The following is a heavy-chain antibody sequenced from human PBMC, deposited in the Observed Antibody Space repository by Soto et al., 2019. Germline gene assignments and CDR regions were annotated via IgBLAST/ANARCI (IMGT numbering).Heavy chain of an antibody. CDR3: ARGPNTAVAGRFDY. V-gene: IGHV4-34*01. J-gene: IGHJ4*02. Sequence: ASETLSLTCAVYGGSFANYYWNWIRQPPGKGLEWIGEINYSGSTDYNPSLESRVTISVDTSKNQFSLNLSSVTAADTAVYYCARGPNTAVAGRFDYWGQGTLVTVSS. CDR1: GGSFANYY. CDR2: INYSGST. D-gene: IGHD6-19*01.